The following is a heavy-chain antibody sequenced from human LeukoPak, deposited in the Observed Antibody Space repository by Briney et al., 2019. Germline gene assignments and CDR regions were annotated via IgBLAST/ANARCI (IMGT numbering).Heavy chain of an antibody. Sequence: SVNVSCKASGGTFSSYAISWVRQAPGQGLEWMGVIIPIFGTANYAQKFQGRVTITANESTSTAYMELSSLRSEDTAVYYCARVDTNKIPAAHTYFDYWGQGTLVTVSS. CDR2: IIPIFGTA. J-gene: IGHJ4*02. CDR3: ARVDTNKIPAAHTYFDY. V-gene: IGHV1-69*13. CDR1: GGTFSSYA. D-gene: IGHD2-2*01.